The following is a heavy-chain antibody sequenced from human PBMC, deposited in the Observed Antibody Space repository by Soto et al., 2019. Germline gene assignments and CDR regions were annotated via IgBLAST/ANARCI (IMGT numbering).Heavy chain of an antibody. CDR1: GFSFSTYG. V-gene: IGHV3-23*01. Sequence: EVQLLESGGGLVQPGGSLRLSCAVSGFSFSTYGVTWVRQAPGKGLEWGSGVSGGSGTTHYADSVKGRFTITGDTSKNTVYLQMNILRVEDTAVYYCAKWNGYGDHWGQGTLVTVSS. CDR2: VSGGSGTT. D-gene: IGHD1-1*01. J-gene: IGHJ4*02. CDR3: AKWNGYGDH.